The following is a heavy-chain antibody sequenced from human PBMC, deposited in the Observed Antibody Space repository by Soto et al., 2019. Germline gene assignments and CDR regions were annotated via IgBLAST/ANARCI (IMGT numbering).Heavy chain of an antibody. D-gene: IGHD6-19*01. Sequence: ASVKLSCKASGYTFTSYDINWVRQATGQGLEWMGWMNPNSGNTGYVQKFQGRVTMTRNTSISTAYMELSSLRTEDTAVYYCARKRSDSSWYNWFDPWGQGTLVTSPQ. CDR1: GYTFTSYD. V-gene: IGHV1-8*01. CDR2: MNPNSGNT. CDR3: ARKRSDSSWYNWFDP. J-gene: IGHJ5*02.